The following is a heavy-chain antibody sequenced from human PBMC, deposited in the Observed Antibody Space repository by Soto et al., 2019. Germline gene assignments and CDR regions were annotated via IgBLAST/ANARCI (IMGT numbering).Heavy chain of an antibody. J-gene: IGHJ6*02. CDR3: ARVVEYSSSWYFEEVEWNGMDV. CDR2: ISSSSSYI. V-gene: IGHV3-21*01. D-gene: IGHD6-13*01. CDR1: GFAFSSYS. Sequence: PGGSLRLSCAASGFAFSSYSMNWVRQAPGKGLEWVSSISSSSSYIYYADSVKGRFTISRDNAKNSLYLQMNSLRAEDTAVYYCARVVEYSSSWYFEEVEWNGMDVWGQGTTVTVSS.